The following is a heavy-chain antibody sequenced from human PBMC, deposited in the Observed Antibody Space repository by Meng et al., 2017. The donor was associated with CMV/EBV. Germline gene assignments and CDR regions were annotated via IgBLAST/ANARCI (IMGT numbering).Heavy chain of an antibody. Sequence: GGSLRLSCAASGFTFSTYAMHWVRQAPGKGLEWVAVISYDESNKYYAGSVKGRFTISRDNSKNTLYLQMSSLRAEDTAVYYCARGLESGTQRGFFDCWGQGTLVTVSS. D-gene: IGHD1-26*01. CDR2: ISYDESNK. J-gene: IGHJ4*02. CDR1: GFTFSTYA. V-gene: IGHV3-30*04. CDR3: ARGLESGTQRGFFDC.